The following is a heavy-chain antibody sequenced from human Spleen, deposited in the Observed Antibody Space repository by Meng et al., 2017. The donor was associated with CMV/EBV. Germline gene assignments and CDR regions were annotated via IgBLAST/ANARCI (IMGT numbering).Heavy chain of an antibody. CDR2: ISNSGNTI. J-gene: IGHJ6*02. CDR3: ARETHNEFWNGYLYYGMDV. D-gene: IGHD3-3*01. V-gene: IGHV3-11*01. Sequence: GGSLRLSCAASGFTFDDYSMNWVRQAPGKGLEWVSYISNSGNTIYYTDSVKGRFTISRDNTKNSLYLQMNSLRAEDTAVYYCARETHNEFWNGYLYYGMDVWGQGTAVTVSS. CDR1: GFTFDDYS.